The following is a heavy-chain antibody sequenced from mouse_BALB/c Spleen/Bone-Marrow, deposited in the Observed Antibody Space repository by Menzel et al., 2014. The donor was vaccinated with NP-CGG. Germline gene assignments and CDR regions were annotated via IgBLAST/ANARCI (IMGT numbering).Heavy chain of an antibody. CDR3: TVPFGPGFDY. CDR1: GFTLSNYW. CDR2: IRLKSNNYAT. J-gene: IGHJ2*01. Sequence: DVMLVESGGGLVQPGGSMKLSCVASGFTLSNYWMNWVRQSPEKGLEWVAEIRLKSNNYATHYAESVKGRFTISRDDSKSSVYLQMNNLRAEDTGIYYCTVPFGPGFDYWGQGTTLTVSS. V-gene: IGHV6-6*02.